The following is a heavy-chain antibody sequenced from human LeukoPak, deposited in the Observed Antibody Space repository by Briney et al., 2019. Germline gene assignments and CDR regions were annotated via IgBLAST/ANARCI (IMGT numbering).Heavy chain of an antibody. D-gene: IGHD5-18*01. J-gene: IGHJ4*02. CDR3: ARGTGGYSYGYGYYFDY. V-gene: IGHV1-69*06. CDR2: IIPIFGTA. CDR1: GGTFSSYA. Sequence: SVKVSCKASGGTFSSYAISWVRQAPGQGLEWMGGIIPIFGTANYAQKFQGRVTITADKSTSTAYMELSSLRSEDTAVYYCARGTGGYSYGYGYYFDYWGQGTLVTVSS.